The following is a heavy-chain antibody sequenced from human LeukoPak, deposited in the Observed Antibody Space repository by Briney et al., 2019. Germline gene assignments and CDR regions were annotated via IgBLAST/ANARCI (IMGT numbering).Heavy chain of an antibody. D-gene: IGHD2-2*01. CDR1: GFTFSSYS. Sequence: GGSLRLSCAASGFTFSSYSMNWVRQAPGKGREWGSSISSSSSYIYYADSVKGGFTISRDNANTSLYLQMNSLRAEDTAVYYCARALLDSEDIVVVPAAMGDYWGQGTLVTVSS. J-gene: IGHJ4*02. V-gene: IGHV3-21*01. CDR3: ARALLDSEDIVVVPAAMGDY. CDR2: ISSSSSYI.